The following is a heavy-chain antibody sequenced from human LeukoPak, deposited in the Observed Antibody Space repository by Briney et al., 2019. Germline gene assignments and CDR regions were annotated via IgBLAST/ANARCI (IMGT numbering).Heavy chain of an antibody. CDR3: AREGTRDTNWFDP. CDR1: GGSISSHY. Sequence: SETLSLTCTVSGGSISSHYWSWIRQPPGKGLEWIGYIYYSGSTNYSPSLKSRVTISVDTSKNQFSLKLSSVTAADTAVYYCAREGTRDTNWFDPWGQGTLVTVSS. D-gene: IGHD1-1*01. J-gene: IGHJ5*02. V-gene: IGHV4-59*11. CDR2: IYYSGST.